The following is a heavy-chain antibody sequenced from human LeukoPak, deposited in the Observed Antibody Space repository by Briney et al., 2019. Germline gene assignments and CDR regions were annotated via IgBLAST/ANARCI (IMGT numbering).Heavy chain of an antibody. D-gene: IGHD1-20*01. Sequence: ASVKVSCKASGYTFTSYYMHWVRRAPGQGLEWMGWINPNSGGTNYAQKFQGRVTMTRDTSISTAYMEPSRLRSDDTAVYYCARVTGTTTAYDYWGQGTLVTVSS. CDR2: INPNSGGT. V-gene: IGHV1-2*02. CDR3: ARVTGTTTAYDY. CDR1: GYTFTSYY. J-gene: IGHJ4*02.